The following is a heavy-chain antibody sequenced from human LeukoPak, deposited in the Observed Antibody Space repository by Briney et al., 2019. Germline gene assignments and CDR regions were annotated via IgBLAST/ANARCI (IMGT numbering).Heavy chain of an antibody. CDR2: IFPGDSDT. CDR3: ATSESQTKFDY. D-gene: IGHD1/OR15-1a*01. CDR1: GYSFTSYW. J-gene: IGHJ4*02. Sequence: GESLKISCKGSGYSFTSYWIGWVRQMPGKDLEWMGIIFPGDSDTIYSPSFQGQVTISADKSINTAYLQWSSLKASDTAMYFCATSESQTKFDYWGQGTQVIVSS. V-gene: IGHV5-51*01.